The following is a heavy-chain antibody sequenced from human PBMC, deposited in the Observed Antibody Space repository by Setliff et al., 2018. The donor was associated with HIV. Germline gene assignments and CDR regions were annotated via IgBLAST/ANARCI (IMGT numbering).Heavy chain of an antibody. D-gene: IGHD2-21*02. CDR1: RFTLSSYW. CDR2: RKEDGSEK. Sequence: PGGSLRLSCAASRFTLSSYWMSWVRQAPGKGLEWVANRKEDGSEKYYVDSVKGRFTISRDNAKNSLYLQLNSLRVEDTAVYYCMRWGLPSAIDYWGQGMLVTVSS. J-gene: IGHJ4*02. V-gene: IGHV3-7*01. CDR3: MRWGLPSAIDY.